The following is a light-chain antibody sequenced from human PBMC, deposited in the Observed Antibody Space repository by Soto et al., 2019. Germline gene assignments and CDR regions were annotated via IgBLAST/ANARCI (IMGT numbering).Light chain of an antibody. V-gene: IGKV3-20*01. Sequence: EIVLTQSPGTLSLSPGERATLSCRASQIVSSTYLAWFQQKPGQAPRLLIYGASTRATGIPDRFSGSGSGADFTLTISGLEPEDFGLYYCQQYNSWPLTFGGGTKVEIK. CDR2: GAS. CDR3: QQYNSWPLT. J-gene: IGKJ4*01. CDR1: QIVSSTY.